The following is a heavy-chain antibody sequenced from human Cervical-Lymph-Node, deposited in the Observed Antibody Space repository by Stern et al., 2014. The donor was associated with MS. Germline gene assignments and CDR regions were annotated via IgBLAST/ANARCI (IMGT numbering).Heavy chain of an antibody. D-gene: IGHD6-19*01. CDR2: IIPIFGTA. CDR1: GGTFSSYA. CDR3: ASNEEAVTDAFDI. J-gene: IGHJ3*02. Sequence: QVQLVQSGGEVKKPGSSVKVSCKASGGTFSSYAISWVRQASGQGLEWMGVIIPIFGTANYAQKFQGRVTITADESTSTAYMDLSSLRSEDTAVYYCASNEEAVTDAFDIWGQGTMVTVSS. V-gene: IGHV1-69*01.